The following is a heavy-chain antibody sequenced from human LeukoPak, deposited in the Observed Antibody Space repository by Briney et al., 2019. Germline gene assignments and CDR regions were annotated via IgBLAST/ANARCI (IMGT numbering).Heavy chain of an antibody. D-gene: IGHD5-12*01. J-gene: IGHJ4*02. Sequence: GGSLRLSCAASGFTFSSYGMHWVRQAPGKGLEWVAVISYDGSNKYYADSVKGRFTISRDNSKNTLYLQMNSLRAEDTAVYYCASGYELFDYWGQGTLVTVSS. CDR1: GFTFSSYG. CDR2: ISYDGSNK. CDR3: ASGYELFDY. V-gene: IGHV3-30*03.